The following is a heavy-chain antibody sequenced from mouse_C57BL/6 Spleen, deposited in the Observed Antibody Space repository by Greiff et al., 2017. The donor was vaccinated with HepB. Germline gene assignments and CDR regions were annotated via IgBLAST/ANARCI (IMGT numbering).Heavy chain of an antibody. CDR3: ARPQLGRGYYVDY. Sequence: VQLQQSGTELVKPGASVKLSCKASGYTFTSYWMHWVKQRPGQGLEWIGNINPSNGGTNYNEKFKSKATLTVDKSSSTAYMQLSSLTSEDSAVYYCARPQLGRGYYVDYWGQGTTLTVSS. CDR1: GYTFTSYW. CDR2: INPSNGGT. V-gene: IGHV1-53*01. D-gene: IGHD4-1*02. J-gene: IGHJ2*01.